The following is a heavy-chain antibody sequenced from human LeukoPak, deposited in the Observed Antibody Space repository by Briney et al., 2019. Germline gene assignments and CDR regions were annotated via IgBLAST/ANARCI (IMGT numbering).Heavy chain of an antibody. J-gene: IGHJ4*02. CDR3: AKDPYGSGSYYPSRTSN. Sequence: PGGSLRLSCAASGFTFSSYAMSWVRQAPGKGLEWVSAISGSGGSTYYADSVKGRFTISRDNSKNTLYLQMNSLRAEDTAVYYCAKDPYGSGSYYPSRTSNWGQGTLVTVSS. V-gene: IGHV3-23*01. CDR1: GFTFSSYA. CDR2: ISGSGGST. D-gene: IGHD3-10*01.